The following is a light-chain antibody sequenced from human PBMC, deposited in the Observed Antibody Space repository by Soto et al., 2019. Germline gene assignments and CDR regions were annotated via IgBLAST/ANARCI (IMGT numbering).Light chain of an antibody. CDR1: QSITNW. CDR2: TAA. V-gene: IGKV1-5*03. CDR3: QQYNSCWK. Sequence: IQMTQAPSTLSASEGTRVAITCRASQSITNWLAWYPQKPGKAPKLLIYTAASLERGVPSRFSGSGSGTEFALTSSSLQPDDFATYYCQQYNSCWKFGQGTKV. J-gene: IGKJ1*01.